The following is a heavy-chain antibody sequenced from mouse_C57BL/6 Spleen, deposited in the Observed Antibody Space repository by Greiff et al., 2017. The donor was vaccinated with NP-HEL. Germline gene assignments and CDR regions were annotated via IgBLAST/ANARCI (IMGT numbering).Heavy chain of an antibody. CDR3: ARGVTTEVYYFDY. Sequence: QVQLKQPGAELVMPGASVKLSCKASGYTFTSYWMHWVKQRPGQGLEWIGEIDPSDSYTNYNQKFKGKSTLTVDKSSSTAYMQLSSLTSEDSAVYYCARGVTTEVYYFDYWGQGTTLTVSS. CDR1: GYTFTSYW. J-gene: IGHJ2*01. D-gene: IGHD2-2*01. CDR2: IDPSDSYT. V-gene: IGHV1-69*01.